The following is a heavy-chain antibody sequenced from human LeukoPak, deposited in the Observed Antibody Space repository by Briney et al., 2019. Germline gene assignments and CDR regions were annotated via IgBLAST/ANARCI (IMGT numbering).Heavy chain of an antibody. V-gene: IGHV1-18*01. J-gene: IGHJ3*02. Sequence: ASVKVSCKASGYTFTSYGISWVRQAPGQGLEWMGWISAYNGNTNYAQKLQGRVTMTADTSTSTAYMELRSLRSDDTAVYYCARPLPPYEDAFDIWSQGTMVTVSS. CDR2: ISAYNGNT. D-gene: IGHD3-3*01. CDR3: ARPLPPYEDAFDI. CDR1: GYTFTSYG.